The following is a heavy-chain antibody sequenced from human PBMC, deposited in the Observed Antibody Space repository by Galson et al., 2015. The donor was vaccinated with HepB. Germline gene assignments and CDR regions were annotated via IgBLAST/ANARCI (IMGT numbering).Heavy chain of an antibody. CDR1: GGTLSNYA. Sequence: SVKVSCKASGGTLSNYALTWVRQAPGQGLEWMGGIIPIFGSPNYAQKFQGRLTITADESTSPVYMELSSLTSEDTAVYYCARDVMEAAPWRWFDPWGQGTLVTVSS. D-gene: IGHD2-15*01. V-gene: IGHV1-69*13. J-gene: IGHJ5*02. CDR3: ARDVMEAAPWRWFDP. CDR2: IIPIFGSP.